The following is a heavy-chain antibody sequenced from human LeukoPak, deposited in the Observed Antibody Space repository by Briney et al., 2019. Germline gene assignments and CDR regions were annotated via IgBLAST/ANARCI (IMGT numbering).Heavy chain of an antibody. D-gene: IGHD3-10*01. CDR1: GFTFSSYA. J-gene: IGHJ5*02. CDR3: ARDSGGRELLMGNWFDP. Sequence: PGGSLRLSCAASGFTFSSYAMHWVRQAPGKGLEYVSAISSNGGSTYYANSVKGRFTISRDNSKNTLYLQMGSLGAEDMAVYYCARDSGGRELLMGNWFDPWGQGTLVTVSS. CDR2: ISSNGGST. V-gene: IGHV3-64*01.